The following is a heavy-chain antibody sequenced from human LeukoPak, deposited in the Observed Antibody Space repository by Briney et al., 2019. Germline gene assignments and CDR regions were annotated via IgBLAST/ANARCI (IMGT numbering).Heavy chain of an antibody. V-gene: IGHV4-34*01. D-gene: IGHD6-13*01. Sequence: SETLSLTCAVYGGSFSGYYWSWIRQPPGKGLEWIGEINHSGSTNYNPSLKSRVTISVDTSKNQFSLKLSSVTAADTAVYYCASYSLVQGMYNWFDPWGQGTLVTVSS. CDR3: ASYSLVQGMYNWFDP. J-gene: IGHJ5*02. CDR2: INHSGST. CDR1: GGSFSGYY.